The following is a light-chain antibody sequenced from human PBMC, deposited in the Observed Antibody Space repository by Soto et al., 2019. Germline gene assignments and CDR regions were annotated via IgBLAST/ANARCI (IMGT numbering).Light chain of an antibody. J-gene: IGKJ4*01. Sequence: EIVMTQSPVTLSASPGERVTLSCRASQSVNINLAWYQQRPGQAPRVLIYGPSNRASGIPDRFSGSGSGTDFTLTISSLEPDDFALYYCQQYKDWPPLTFGGGTRVEIK. CDR2: GPS. V-gene: IGKV3D-15*01. CDR3: QQYKDWPPLT. CDR1: QSVNIN.